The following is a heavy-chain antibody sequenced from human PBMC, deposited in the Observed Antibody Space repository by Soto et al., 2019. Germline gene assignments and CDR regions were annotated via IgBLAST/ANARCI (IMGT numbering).Heavy chain of an antibody. J-gene: IGHJ6*02. CDR3: ANTTSGKWLAPAGMDV. CDR2: IIPIFGTA. D-gene: IGHD6-19*01. CDR1: GGTFSSYA. Sequence: ASVKVSCKASGGTFSSYAISWVRQAPGQGLEWMGGIIPIFGTANYAQKFQGRVTITADESTSTAYMELSSLRSEDTAVYYCANTTSGKWLAPAGMDVWGQGTTVTVSS. V-gene: IGHV1-69*13.